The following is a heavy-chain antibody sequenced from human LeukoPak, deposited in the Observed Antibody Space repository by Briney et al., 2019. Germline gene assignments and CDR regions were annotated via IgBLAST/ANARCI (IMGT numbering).Heavy chain of an antibody. CDR1: GFTFSSYW. CDR2: MNQDGSEK. J-gene: IGHJ3*02. V-gene: IGHV3-7*01. D-gene: IGHD2-2*02. CDR3: ARVRGGYCSGTSCYNAFDI. Sequence: GGSLRLSCAASGFTFSSYWMDWVRQAPGKGLEWVADMNQDGSEKYYVNTVEGRFTISRDNAQNSLYLQMNSLRGEGTAVYYCARVRGGYCSGTSCYNAFDIWGQGTMVTVSS.